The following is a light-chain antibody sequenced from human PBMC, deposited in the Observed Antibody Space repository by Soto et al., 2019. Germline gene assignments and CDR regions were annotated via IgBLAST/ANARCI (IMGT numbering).Light chain of an antibody. CDR3: QSYDSSLSGYV. Sequence: QSVLTQPPTVSGATGQRVTISCTGSISNIGAGYDVHWYQQLPGTAPKLLIYGNSNRPSGVPDRFSGSKSGTSASLAITGLQAEDEADYYCQSYDSSLSGYVFGTGTKVTGL. J-gene: IGLJ1*01. CDR1: ISNIGAGYD. CDR2: GNS. V-gene: IGLV1-40*01.